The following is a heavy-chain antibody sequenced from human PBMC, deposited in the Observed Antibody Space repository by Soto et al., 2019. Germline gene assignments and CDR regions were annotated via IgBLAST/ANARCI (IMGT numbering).Heavy chain of an antibody. V-gene: IGHV3-33*01. CDR3: ARDPKKYNWDNDAFDI. Sequence: QVPLVESGGGVVQPGRSLRLSCAASGFTFSSYGMHWVRQAPGKGLEWVAVIWYDGSNKYYADSVKGRFTISRDNSKNTLYLQMNSLRAEDTAVYYCARDPKKYNWDNDAFDIWGQGTMVTVSS. CDR1: GFTFSSYG. D-gene: IGHD1-1*01. J-gene: IGHJ3*02. CDR2: IWYDGSNK.